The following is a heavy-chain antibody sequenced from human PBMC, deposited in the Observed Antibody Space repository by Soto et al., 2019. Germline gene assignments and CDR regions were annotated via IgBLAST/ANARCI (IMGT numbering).Heavy chain of an antibody. Sequence: QVQLVQSGAEVKKPGASVKVSCKASGYTFTSYYMNWVRQAPGQGLEWLGIINPSGGYTTYAQRFLGRVTMTRDTCTSTVHMALGSLTSEDTAVYYCARGRGIVGVTAPYDHWRQGTLVTVSS. CDR3: ARGRGIVGVTAPYDH. CDR1: GYTFTSYY. CDR2: INPSGGYT. V-gene: IGHV1-46*03. D-gene: IGHD2-21*02. J-gene: IGHJ4*02.